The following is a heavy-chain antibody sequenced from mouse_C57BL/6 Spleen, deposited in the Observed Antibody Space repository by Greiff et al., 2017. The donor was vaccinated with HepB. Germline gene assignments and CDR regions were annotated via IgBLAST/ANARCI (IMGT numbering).Heavy chain of an antibody. J-gene: IGHJ4*01. D-gene: IGHD1-1*01. CDR2: INPSNGGT. CDR1: GYTFTSYW. V-gene: IGHV1-53*01. Sequence: VKLQQPGTELVKPGASVKLSCKASGYTFTSYWMHWVKQRPGQGLEWIGNINPSNGGTNYNEKFKSKATLTVDKSSSTAYMQLSSLTSEDSAVYYCASGSNYLYYAMDYWGQGTSVTVSS. CDR3: ASGSNYLYYAMDY.